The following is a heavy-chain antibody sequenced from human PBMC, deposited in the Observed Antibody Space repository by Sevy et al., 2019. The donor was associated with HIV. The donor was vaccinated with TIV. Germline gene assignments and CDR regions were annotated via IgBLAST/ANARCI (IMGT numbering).Heavy chain of an antibody. D-gene: IGHD6-19*01. CDR1: GYSISSGYY. V-gene: IGHV4-38-2*01. CDR2: VHHSGST. CDR3: ASMPFGSDWPNRFAP. Sequence: SETLSLTCAVSGYSISSGYYWGWIRQPPGKGLEWVGSVHHSGSTYYNPSLKSRVTISVDTSKNRFSLKLSSVTAADTAADGCASMPFGSDWPNRFAPWGQGTLVTVSS. J-gene: IGHJ5*02.